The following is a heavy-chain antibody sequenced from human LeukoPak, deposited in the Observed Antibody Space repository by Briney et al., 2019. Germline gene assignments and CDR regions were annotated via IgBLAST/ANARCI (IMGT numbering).Heavy chain of an antibody. Sequence: GASVKVSCKASGGTFSSYAISWVRQAPGQGLEWMGGIIPIFGTANYAQKFQGRVTITADESTSTAYMELRSLRSDDTAVYYCASSAAAGTLGGAFDIWGQGTMVTVSS. CDR3: ASSAAAGTLGGAFDI. D-gene: IGHD6-13*01. CDR2: IIPIFGTA. J-gene: IGHJ3*02. V-gene: IGHV1-69*13. CDR1: GGTFSSYA.